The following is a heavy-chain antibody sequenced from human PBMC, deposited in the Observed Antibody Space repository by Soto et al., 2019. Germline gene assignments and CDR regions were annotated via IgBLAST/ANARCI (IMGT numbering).Heavy chain of an antibody. Sequence: QVQLVQSGAEVKKPGASVKVSCKAPGYTCTSYGISWVRQAPGPGLEWMGCISAYNGNSNYAQKLQGRVSMTTDTSTSTAYMELSSLRYDDTAVYYCAGVYSGSYWGVQGEYYVDYWGQGTLVTVSS. CDR1: GYTCTSYG. D-gene: IGHD1-26*01. CDR2: ISAYNGNS. J-gene: IGHJ4*02. CDR3: AGVYSGSYWGVQGEYYVDY. V-gene: IGHV1-18*01.